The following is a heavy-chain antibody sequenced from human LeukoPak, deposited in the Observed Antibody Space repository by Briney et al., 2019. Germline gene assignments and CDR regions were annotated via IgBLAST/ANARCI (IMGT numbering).Heavy chain of an antibody. D-gene: IGHD2-2*01. Sequence: ASVKVSCKASGGTFSSYAISWVRQAPGQGLEWMGGIIPIFGTANYAQKFQGRVTITADKSTSTAYMELSSLRSEDTAVYHCARDVIVVVPAAIGWFDPWGQGTLVTVSS. CDR3: ARDVIVVVPAAIGWFDP. J-gene: IGHJ5*02. CDR2: IIPIFGTA. V-gene: IGHV1-69*06. CDR1: GGTFSSYA.